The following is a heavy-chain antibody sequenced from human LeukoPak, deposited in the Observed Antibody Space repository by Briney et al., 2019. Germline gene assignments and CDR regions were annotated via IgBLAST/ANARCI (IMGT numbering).Heavy chain of an antibody. CDR1: GYTFTSYG. V-gene: IGHV1-18*01. Sequence: ASVNVSCKSSGYTFTSYGISWVRPAPGQGLEWMGWISAYNGNTNYAQKLQGRVTMTTDTSTSTAYMELRSLRSDDTAVYYCARDEGYWFDPWGQGTLVTVSS. J-gene: IGHJ5*02. CDR2: ISAYNGNT. CDR3: ARDEGYWFDP. D-gene: IGHD2-15*01.